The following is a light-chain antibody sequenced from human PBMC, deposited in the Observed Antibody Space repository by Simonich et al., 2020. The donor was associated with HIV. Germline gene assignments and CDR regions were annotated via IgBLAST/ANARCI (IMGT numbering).Light chain of an antibody. CDR3: QVWDSSSDLWV. J-gene: IGLJ3*02. Sequence: SYVLTQPPSVSVAPGKTARITCGVNKIGSKSVHWYQQKTGQAPVLVVYEDSDRPSGFPERFSGSKSGNTATLTISRVEAGDEADYYCQVWDSSSDLWVFGGGTKLTVL. CDR1: KIGSKS. CDR2: EDS. V-gene: IGLV3-21*03.